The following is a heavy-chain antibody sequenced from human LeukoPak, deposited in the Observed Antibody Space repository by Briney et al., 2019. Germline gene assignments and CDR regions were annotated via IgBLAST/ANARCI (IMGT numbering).Heavy chain of an antibody. V-gene: IGHV3-15*01. D-gene: IGHD3-10*01. CDR2: IKSRADGETT. CDR3: TTDLGITMIRGVIVS. CDR1: GFTFSNAW. J-gene: IGHJ4*02. Sequence: GGSLRLSCVASGFTFSNAWMSWVRQAPGKGLEWVGRIKSRADGETTDFAAPVKGRSTISRDDSKTTLYLQMHSLKAEDTAVYYCTTDLGITMIRGVIVSWGQGTLVTVSS.